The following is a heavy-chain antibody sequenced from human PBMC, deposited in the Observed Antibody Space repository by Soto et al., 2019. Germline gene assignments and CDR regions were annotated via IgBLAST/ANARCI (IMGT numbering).Heavy chain of an antibody. CDR2: MNPNSGNT. J-gene: IGHJ6*03. Sequence: ASVKVSCKASGYTFTSYDINWVRQATGQGLEWMGWMNPNSGNTGYAQKFQGRVTMTRNTSISTAYMELSSLRSEDTAVYYFARGCPRSANDYNYYYYYMDVWGKGTTVTVSS. CDR3: ARGCPRSANDYNYYYYYMDV. CDR1: GYTFTSYD. D-gene: IGHD4-4*01. V-gene: IGHV1-8*01.